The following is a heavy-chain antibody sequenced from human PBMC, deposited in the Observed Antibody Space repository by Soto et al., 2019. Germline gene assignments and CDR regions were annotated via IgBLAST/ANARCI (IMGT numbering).Heavy chain of an antibody. CDR3: ARFSNNWFQTEGMDV. Sequence: SETLSLTCTVSVDAITTYYWNWIRQLAGKGLEWIGRIDASGNTNYNPSLNSRVTLSVDTSKKQFSLKLTSVTAADTAVYYCARFSNNWFQTEGMDVWGQGTTVTVSS. CDR2: IDASGNT. D-gene: IGHD1-1*01. CDR1: VDAITTYY. J-gene: IGHJ6*02. V-gene: IGHV4-4*07.